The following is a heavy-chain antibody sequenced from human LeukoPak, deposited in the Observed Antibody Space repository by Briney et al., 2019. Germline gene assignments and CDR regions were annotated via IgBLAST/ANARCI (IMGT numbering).Heavy chain of an antibody. D-gene: IGHD4-17*01. CDR3: TRMTTGHDY. Sequence: SETLSLTCAVSGVSFNDYYWSWVRQTPGRGLEWIGEINHSGYTNDSPSLKSRVTLSIDTSRKQFSLNLRSVTVADTDIYYCTRMTTGHDYWGQGTLVSVSS. CDR2: INHSGYT. J-gene: IGHJ4*02. V-gene: IGHV4-34*01. CDR1: GVSFNDYY.